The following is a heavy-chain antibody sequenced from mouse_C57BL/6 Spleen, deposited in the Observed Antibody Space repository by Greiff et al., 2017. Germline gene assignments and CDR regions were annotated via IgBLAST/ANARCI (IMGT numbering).Heavy chain of an antibody. CDR2: ISNGGGST. V-gene: IGHV5-12*01. J-gene: IGHJ1*03. CDR1: GFTFSDYY. CDR3: ARHPNDYGSSYVDWYFDV. D-gene: IGHD1-1*01. Sequence: EVQVVESGGGLVQPGGSLKLSCAASGFTFSDYYMYWVRQTPEKRLEWVAYISNGGGSTYYPDTVKGRFTISRDNAKNTLYLQMSRLKSENTAMYYCARHPNDYGSSYVDWYFDVWGTGTTVTVSS.